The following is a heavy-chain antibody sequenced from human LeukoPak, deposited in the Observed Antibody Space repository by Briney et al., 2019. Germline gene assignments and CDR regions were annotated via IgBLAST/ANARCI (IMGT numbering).Heavy chain of an antibody. Sequence: SETLSLTCTVSGGSISSGSYYWSWIRQPAGKGLEWIGRIYTGESTNYNPSLKSRVTISVDTSKNQFSLKLSSVTAADTAVYYCARAFWSGSSWFDPWGQGTLVTVSS. CDR2: IYTGEST. V-gene: IGHV4-61*02. CDR3: ARAFWSGSSWFDP. J-gene: IGHJ5*02. D-gene: IGHD3-3*01. CDR1: GGSISSGSYY.